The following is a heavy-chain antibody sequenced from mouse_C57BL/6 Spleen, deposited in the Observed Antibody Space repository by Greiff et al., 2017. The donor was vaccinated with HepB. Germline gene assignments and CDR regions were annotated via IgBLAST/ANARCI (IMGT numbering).Heavy chain of an antibody. CDR2: ISGGGGNT. Sequence: EVKVVESGGGLVKPGGSLILSCAASGFTFSSYTMSWVRQTPEKRLEWVATISGGGGNTYYPDSVKGRFTISRDNAKNTLYLQMSSLRSEDTALYYCARRDYYGSHFDYWGQGTTLTVSS. D-gene: IGHD1-1*01. V-gene: IGHV5-9*01. J-gene: IGHJ2*01. CDR1: GFTFSSYT. CDR3: ARRDYYGSHFDY.